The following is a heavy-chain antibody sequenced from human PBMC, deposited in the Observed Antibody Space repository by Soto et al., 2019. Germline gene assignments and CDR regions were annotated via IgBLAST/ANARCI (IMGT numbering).Heavy chain of an antibody. CDR2: ISSNSAYI. D-gene: IGHD6-13*01. V-gene: IGHV3-21*01. CDR3: TGEAPRDSSAGGWFDP. CDR1: GFTFRSFT. J-gene: IGHJ5*02. Sequence: PGGSLRLSCAASGFTFRSFTMNWVRQAPGKGLEWVSTISSNSAYIYYTDALRGRFTISSDYAKNSLHLQMNSLRAEDTAVYYCTGEAPRDSSAGGWFDPWGPGTMVTVSS.